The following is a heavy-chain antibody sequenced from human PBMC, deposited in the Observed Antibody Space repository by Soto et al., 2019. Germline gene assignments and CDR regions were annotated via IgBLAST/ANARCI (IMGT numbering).Heavy chain of an antibody. CDR2: IYFRGNT. CDR1: GDSISRIDYY. Sequence: SETLSLTCSVSGDSISRIDYYWTWIRQHPEKGLEWIGNIYFRGNTYYSPSLESRLTISVDTSKNQFSLKLTSVTAADTAVYYCAREGGSYDSGGYLIRGAFDIWGQGTMVTV. CDR3: AREGGSYDSGGYLIRGAFDI. J-gene: IGHJ3*02. D-gene: IGHD3-22*01. V-gene: IGHV4-31*03.